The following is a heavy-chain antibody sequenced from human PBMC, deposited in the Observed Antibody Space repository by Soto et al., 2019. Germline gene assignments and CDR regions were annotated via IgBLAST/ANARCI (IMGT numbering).Heavy chain of an antibody. Sequence: GESLRLSCAASGFTVSSNYMSWVRQAPGKGLEWVSVIYGGGTTYYADSVRGRFTISRDHSKNTVYLQMSSLRAEDTAMYYCARXMAGYYGSEYPLGPWDVWGQGTTVTVSS. CDR2: IYGGGTT. D-gene: IGHD3-10*01. V-gene: IGHV3-53*01. CDR3: ARXMAGYYGSEYPLGPWDV. CDR1: GFTVSSNY. J-gene: IGHJ6*01.